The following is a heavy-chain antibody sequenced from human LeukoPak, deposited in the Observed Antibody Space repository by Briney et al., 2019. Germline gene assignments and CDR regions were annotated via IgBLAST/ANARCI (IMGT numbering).Heavy chain of an antibody. V-gene: IGHV3-30-3*01. CDR3: AKEKIVVVPAAADY. D-gene: IGHD2-2*01. CDR2: ISYDGSNK. Sequence: GGSLRLSCAASGFTFSSYAMHWVRQAPGKGLEWVAVISYDGSNKYYADSVKGRFTISRDNSKNTLYLQMNSLRAEDTAVYYCAKEKIVVVPAAADYWGQGTLVTVSS. J-gene: IGHJ4*02. CDR1: GFTFSSYA.